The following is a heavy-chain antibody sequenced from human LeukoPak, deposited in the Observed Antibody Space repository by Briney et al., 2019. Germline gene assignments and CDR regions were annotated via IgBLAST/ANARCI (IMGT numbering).Heavy chain of an antibody. CDR3: ETYHDYDY. V-gene: IGHV3-30*04. CDR1: GFTFSSYA. CDR2: ISYDGSNK. D-gene: IGHD2-2*01. J-gene: IGHJ4*02. Sequence: GGSLRLSCAASGFTFSSYAMHWVRQAPGKGLEWVAVISYDGSNKYFADSVKGRFTISRDNSKNTLYLQMNSLRAEDTAVYYCETYHDYDYWGQGTLVTVSS.